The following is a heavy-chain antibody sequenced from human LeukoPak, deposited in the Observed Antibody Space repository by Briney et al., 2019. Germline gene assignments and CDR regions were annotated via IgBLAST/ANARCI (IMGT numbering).Heavy chain of an antibody. CDR3: ARGGVVPATSYYSYLDV. D-gene: IGHD2-2*01. V-gene: IGHV3-74*01. J-gene: IGHJ6*03. Sequence: GGSLRLSCAASGFTFSSYGMHWVRQAPGKGLVWVSRISTDGSSTSHADSVKGRFTISRDNAKNTLYLQLNTLRDEDTAVYYCARGGVVPATSYYSYLDVWGKGTTVTVSS. CDR1: GFTFSSYG. CDR2: ISTDGSST.